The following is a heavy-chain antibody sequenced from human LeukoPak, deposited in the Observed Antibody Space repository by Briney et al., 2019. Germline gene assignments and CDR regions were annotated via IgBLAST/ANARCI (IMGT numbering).Heavy chain of an antibody. J-gene: IGHJ4*02. CDR1: GDRVSRNGVA. D-gene: IGHD5-12*01. CDR2: TYYTSKWYN. CDR3: ARGATRVSDY. V-gene: IGHV6-1*01. Sequence: SQTLSLTCAISGDRVSRNGVAWNWIRQSPSKGLEWLGRTYYTSKWYNDYEVSVKGRIIINPDTSKNHFSLQSNSVTPEDTAVYYSARGATRVSDYWGKRTLVTASS.